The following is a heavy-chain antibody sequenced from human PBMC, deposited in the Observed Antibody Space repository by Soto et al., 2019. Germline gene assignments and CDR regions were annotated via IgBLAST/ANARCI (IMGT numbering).Heavy chain of an antibody. J-gene: IGHJ6*03. Sequence: PSETLSLTCAVYGGCFRGYYWGWIRQPPGKGLEWIGEINHSGSTNYNPSLKSRGTISVDTSKNQFSLKLSSVTAADTAVYYCARRGSSYYYYYMDVWGKGTTVT. D-gene: IGHD6-13*01. CDR2: INHSGST. CDR1: GGCFRGYY. V-gene: IGHV4-34*01. CDR3: ARRGSSYYYYYMDV.